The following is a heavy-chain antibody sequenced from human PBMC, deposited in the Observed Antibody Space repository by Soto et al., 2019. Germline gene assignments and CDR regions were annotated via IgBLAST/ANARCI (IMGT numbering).Heavy chain of an antibody. V-gene: IGHV1-69*06. D-gene: IGHD3-10*01. CDR1: GGTFNGYG. CDR2: TVPVFDTS. Sequence: QVQFVQSGAVVKKPGSSVEVSCKASGGTFNGYGISWVRQAPGQGLEWMGGTVPVFDTSTYAPRFQGRVTITADKSTSTAYMELSSVRSEDTAIYFCARGVSNSGAYYTGPSDYDLWGQGTLVIVSS. CDR3: ARGVSNSGAYYTGPSDYDL. J-gene: IGHJ3*01.